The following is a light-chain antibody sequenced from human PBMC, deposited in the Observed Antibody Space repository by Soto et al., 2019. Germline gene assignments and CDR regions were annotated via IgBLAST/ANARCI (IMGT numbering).Light chain of an antibody. Sequence: QPVLTQPPSVSGAPGQRVTISCTGSSSNIGAGYDVHWYQQLPGTAPKLLIYSNSNRPSGVPDRFSGSKSGTSASLAITGLQAEDEADYYCQSYDSSLRKVVFVGGTQLTVL. J-gene: IGLJ2*01. CDR1: SSNIGAGYD. CDR2: SNS. V-gene: IGLV1-40*01. CDR3: QSYDSSLRKVV.